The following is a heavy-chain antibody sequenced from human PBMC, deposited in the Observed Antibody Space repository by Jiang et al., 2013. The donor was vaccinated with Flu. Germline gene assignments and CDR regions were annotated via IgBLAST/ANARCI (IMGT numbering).Heavy chain of an antibody. V-gene: IGHV3-64D*08. D-gene: IGHD3-22*01. J-gene: IGHJ4*02. CDR3: VKAYYYDSSGYYPFFDY. CDR1: GFTFSSYA. CDR2: ISSNGGST. Sequence: QLVESGGGLVQPGGSLRLSCSASGFTFSSYAMHWVRQAPGKGLEYVSAISSNGGSTYYADSVKGRFTISRDNSKNTLYLQMSSLRAEDTAVYYCVKAYYYDSSGYYPFFDYWGQGTLVTVSS.